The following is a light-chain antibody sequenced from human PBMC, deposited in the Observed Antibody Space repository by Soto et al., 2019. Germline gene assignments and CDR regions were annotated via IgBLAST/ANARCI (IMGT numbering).Light chain of an antibody. CDR2: DVS. Sequence: LTQPRSVSGSPGQSVTISCTGTSSDVGGYNYVSWYQQHPGKAPKLMIYDVSKRPSGVPDRFSGSRSGNTASLTISGLQAEDEADYYCCSYAGIYTLFGTGTKVTVL. J-gene: IGLJ1*01. V-gene: IGLV2-11*01. CDR3: CSYAGIYTL. CDR1: SSDVGGYNY.